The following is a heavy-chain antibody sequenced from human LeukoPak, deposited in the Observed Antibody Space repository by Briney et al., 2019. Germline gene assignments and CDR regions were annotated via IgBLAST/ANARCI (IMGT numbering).Heavy chain of an antibody. CDR1: GYTFTSYD. V-gene: IGHV1-8*01. Sequence: ASVKVSCKASGYTFTSYDINWVRQATGQGLEWMGWMNPNSGNTGYAQKFQGRVTMTRNTSISTAYMELSSLRSEDTAVYYCASSSRTVTSNFDFWGQGTLVTVSS. D-gene: IGHD4-17*01. J-gene: IGHJ4*02. CDR3: ASSSRTVTSNFDF. CDR2: MNPNSGNT.